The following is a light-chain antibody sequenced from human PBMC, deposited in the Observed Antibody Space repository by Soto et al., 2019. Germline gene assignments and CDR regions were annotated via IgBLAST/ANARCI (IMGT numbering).Light chain of an antibody. J-gene: IGKJ1*01. V-gene: IGKV1-39*01. CDR2: AAS. CDR3: QQTYNAPWT. CDR1: QTITNY. Sequence: IQMTQSPSSLSASVGDRVTITCRASQTITNYLNWYQQRPGKAPNLLIYAASSLQSGVPSRFSGSGSGTDFTLTISSLQPEDFATYYCQQTYNAPWTFGQGTKVDIK.